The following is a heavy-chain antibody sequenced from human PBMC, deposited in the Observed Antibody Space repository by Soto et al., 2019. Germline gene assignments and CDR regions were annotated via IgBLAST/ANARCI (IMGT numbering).Heavy chain of an antibody. J-gene: IGHJ1*01. CDR1: GYNFFDYG. CDR3: ARGRTVSSIGPLLV. D-gene: IGHD1-1*01. V-gene: IGHV1-18*01. CDR2: VSPKSGNT. Sequence: QIQLVQSGAEVKKPGASVKVSCKASGYNFFDYGVSWVRQAPGQGLEWMGWVSPKSGNTDYARKVQGRVTMTTDIYKSTAYMELRGLIADDTGVYYCARGRTVSSIGPLLVWGQGTLVSVSS.